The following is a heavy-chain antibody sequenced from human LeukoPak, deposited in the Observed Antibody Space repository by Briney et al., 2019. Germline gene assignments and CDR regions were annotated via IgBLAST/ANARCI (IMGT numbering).Heavy chain of an antibody. CDR2: IYYSGST. V-gene: IGHV4-30-4*07. D-gene: IGHD5-18*01. CDR1: GGSISSGGYS. CDR3: ARVPSKQHYYYYMDV. Sequence: PSQTLSLTCAVSGGSISSGGYSWSWIRQPPGKGLEWIGYIYYSGSTYYNPSLKSRVTISVDTSKNQFSLKLSSVTAADTAVYYCARVPSKQHYYYYMDVWGKGTTVTVSS. J-gene: IGHJ6*03.